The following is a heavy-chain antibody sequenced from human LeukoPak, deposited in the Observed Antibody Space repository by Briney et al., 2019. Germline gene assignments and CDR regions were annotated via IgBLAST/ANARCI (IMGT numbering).Heavy chain of an antibody. CDR2: VFYSGGT. CDR3: ARQAVIIPTGVEGPWFDP. J-gene: IGHJ5*02. D-gene: IGHD1-14*01. CDR1: GGSTTGYF. Sequence: SETLSLTCTISGGSTTGYFWSWIRQPPGKGLEWIGYVFYSGGTLYNPSLESRVTISVDTSKTHFSLELTSVTAADTAVYYCARQAVIIPTGVEGPWFDPWGQGTLVAVSS. V-gene: IGHV4-59*08.